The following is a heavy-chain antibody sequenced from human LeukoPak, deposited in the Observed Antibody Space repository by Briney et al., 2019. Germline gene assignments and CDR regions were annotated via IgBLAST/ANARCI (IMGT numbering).Heavy chain of an antibody. V-gene: IGHV1-69*04. CDR3: ARGGNYYGSYFDY. D-gene: IGHD1-26*01. Sequence: SVKVSCKASGGTFSSYAISWVRQAPGQGLEWMGRIIPILGMANYARKFQGRVTITADKSTSTAYMELSSLRSEDTAVYYCARGGNYYGSYFDYWGQGTLVTVSS. CDR1: GGTFSSYA. CDR2: IIPILGMA. J-gene: IGHJ4*02.